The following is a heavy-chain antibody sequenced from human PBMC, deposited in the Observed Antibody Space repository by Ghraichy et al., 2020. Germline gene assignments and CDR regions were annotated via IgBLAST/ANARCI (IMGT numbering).Heavy chain of an antibody. CDR3: ARASRYYYDSSGQTGNWYFDL. CDR2: ISYDGSNK. J-gene: IGHJ2*01. D-gene: IGHD3-22*01. Sequence: SCAASGFTFSSYAMHWVRQAPGKGLEWVAVISYDGSNKYYADSVKGRFTISRDNSKNTLYLQMNSLRAEDTAVYYCARASRYYYDSSGQTGNWYFDLWGRGTLVTVSS. V-gene: IGHV3-30*04. CDR1: GFTFSSYA.